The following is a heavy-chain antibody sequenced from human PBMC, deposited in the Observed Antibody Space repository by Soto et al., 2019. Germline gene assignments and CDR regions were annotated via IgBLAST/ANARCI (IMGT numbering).Heavy chain of an antibody. V-gene: IGHV3-15*07. CDR1: GFTFSNAW. Sequence: GGSLRLSCAASGFTFSNAWMNWVRQAPGKGLEWVGRIKSKTDGGTTDYAAPVKGRFTISRDDSKNTLYLQMNSLKTEDTAVYYCTTTYYDFWSGYYPDAFDIWGQGTMVTVSS. J-gene: IGHJ3*02. CDR3: TTTYYDFWSGYYPDAFDI. D-gene: IGHD3-3*01. CDR2: IKSKTDGGTT.